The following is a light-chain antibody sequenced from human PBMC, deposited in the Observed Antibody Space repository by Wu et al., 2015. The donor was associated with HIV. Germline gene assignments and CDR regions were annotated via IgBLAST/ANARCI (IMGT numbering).Light chain of an antibody. V-gene: IGKV3-15*01. CDR1: QSVSSSY. CDR3: QQYNTWPPWT. J-gene: IGKJ1*01. CDR2: GAS. Sequence: EFVLTQSPGTLSLSPGERATLSCRASQSVSSSYLAWYQQKPGQAPRLLIYGASTRATGIPARFSGSGSGTEFTLTISSLQSEDFAVYYCQQYNTWPPWTFGQGTKVEIK.